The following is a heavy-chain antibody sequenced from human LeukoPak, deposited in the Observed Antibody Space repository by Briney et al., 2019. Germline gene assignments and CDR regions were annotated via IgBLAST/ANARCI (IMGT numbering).Heavy chain of an antibody. CDR3: TKGTIWLPFDY. D-gene: IGHD5-18*01. CDR1: GFTFNTYA. J-gene: IGHJ4*02. V-gene: IGHV3-23*01. CDR2: ISSSGGST. Sequence: GGSLRLSCAASGFTFNTYAMSWVRQAPGKGLEWVSAISSSGGSTFHADSVKGRFTISRDNSKNTLYLQMNSLRAEDTAVYYCTKGTIWLPFDYWGQGTLVTVSS.